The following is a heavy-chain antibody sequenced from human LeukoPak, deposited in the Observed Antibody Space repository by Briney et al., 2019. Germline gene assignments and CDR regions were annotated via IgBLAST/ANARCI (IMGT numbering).Heavy chain of an antibody. CDR2: INPDGSQT. Sequence: GGSLRLSCAASGFTFSSYWMNWVRQAPGKGLEWVALINPDGSQTNYVDSVKGRLTISRDNAGNSLYLQMNSLRAEDTAVYYCARDLGYGALDPWGQGTLVTVSS. D-gene: IGHD4-17*01. CDR3: ARDLGYGALDP. V-gene: IGHV3-7*01. CDR1: GFTFSSYW. J-gene: IGHJ5*02.